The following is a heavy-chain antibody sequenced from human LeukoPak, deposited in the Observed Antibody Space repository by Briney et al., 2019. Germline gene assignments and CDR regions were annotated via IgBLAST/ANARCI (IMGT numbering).Heavy chain of an antibody. Sequence: EASVKVSCKASGGTFSSYAISWVRQAPGQGLEWMGGIIPIFGTANYAQKFQGRVTITTDESTSTAYMELSSLRSEDTAVYYCAKDGGIAAAGTFDSWGQGTLVTVSS. CDR3: AKDGGIAAAGTFDS. CDR2: IIPIFGTA. V-gene: IGHV1-69*05. J-gene: IGHJ4*02. CDR1: GGTFSSYA. D-gene: IGHD6-13*01.